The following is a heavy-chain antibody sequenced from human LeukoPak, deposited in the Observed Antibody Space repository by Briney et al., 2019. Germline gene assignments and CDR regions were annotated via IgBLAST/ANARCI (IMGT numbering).Heavy chain of an antibody. CDR3: ARGGDRSFDY. V-gene: IGHV4-38-2*02. CDR1: GYSISSGYY. D-gene: IGHD3-10*01. J-gene: IGHJ4*02. Sequence: SETLSLTCTVSGYSISSGYYWGWIRQPPGKGLEWIGSIYHSGSSSYNSSLKSRITISVDKAKNQFSLNLNSVTAADTAVYYCARGGDRSFDYWGQGTLVTVSS. CDR2: IYHSGSS.